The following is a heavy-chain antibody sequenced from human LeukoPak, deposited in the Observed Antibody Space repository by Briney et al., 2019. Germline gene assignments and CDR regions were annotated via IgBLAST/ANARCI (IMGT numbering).Heavy chain of an antibody. Sequence: PGGSLRLSCAASGSTFSSYTMSWVRQAPGKGLEWVSGISGSGGSTSYADSVKGRFTISRDNSKNTLYLQMNSLRAEDTAVYYCAKEDVEMATIFPFDYWGQGTLVTVSS. D-gene: IGHD5-24*01. CDR1: GSTFSSYT. CDR3: AKEDVEMATIFPFDY. V-gene: IGHV3-23*01. J-gene: IGHJ4*02. CDR2: ISGSGGST.